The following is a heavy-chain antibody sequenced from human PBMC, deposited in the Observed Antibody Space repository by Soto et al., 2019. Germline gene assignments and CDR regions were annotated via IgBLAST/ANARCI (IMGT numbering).Heavy chain of an antibody. J-gene: IGHJ6*02. CDR2: INPNSGGT. CDR3: ARATGYGSGLNYYYGMDV. CDR1: GYTFTDYY. Sequence: QVQLVQSGAEVKKPGASVKVSCKASGYTFTDYYMHWVRQAPGQGLEWMGWINPNSGGTNYAQKFQGWVTMIRDTSISTAYMQLSRLRSDDTAVYYCARATGYGSGLNYYYGMDVWGQGTTVTVSS. D-gene: IGHD3-10*01. V-gene: IGHV1-2*04.